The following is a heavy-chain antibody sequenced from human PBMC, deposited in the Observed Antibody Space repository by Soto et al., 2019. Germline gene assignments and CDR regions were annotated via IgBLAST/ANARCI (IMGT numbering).Heavy chain of an antibody. CDR1: GGSISMNW. D-gene: IGHD3-10*01. CDR2: IYHSGIT. CDR3: ARVVQGIDY. Sequence: QVQLQESGPGLVKPSGTLSLTCAVSGGSISMNWWSWVRQPPGKGLEWIGEIYHSGITNYNPSLKRRVTISVDKSKNQFSLKLSSVTAAATAVYYCARVVQGIDYWGQGTLVTVSS. J-gene: IGHJ4*02. V-gene: IGHV4-4*02.